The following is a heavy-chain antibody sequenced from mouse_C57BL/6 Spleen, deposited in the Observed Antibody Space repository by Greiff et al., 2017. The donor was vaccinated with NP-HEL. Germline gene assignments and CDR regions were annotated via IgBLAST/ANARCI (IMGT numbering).Heavy chain of an antibody. CDR3: ARYDYYGSSSPFDY. V-gene: IGHV1-26*01. CDR1: GYTFTDYY. J-gene: IGHJ2*01. Sequence: EVQLQQSGPELVKPGASVKISCKASGYTFTDYYMNCVKQSHGKSLEWIGDINPNNGGTSYNQKFKGKATLTVDKSSSTAYMELRSLTSEDSAVYYCARYDYYGSSSPFDYWGQGTTLTVSS. CDR2: INPNNGGT. D-gene: IGHD1-1*01.